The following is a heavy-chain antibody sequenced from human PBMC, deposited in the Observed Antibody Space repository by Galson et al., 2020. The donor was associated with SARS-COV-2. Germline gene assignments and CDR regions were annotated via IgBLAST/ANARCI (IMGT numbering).Heavy chain of an antibody. CDR3: AKEVGTTVATEGWYFDL. J-gene: IGHJ2*01. CDR1: GGSISNYY. CDR2: SYASGST. Sequence: SETLSLTCTVSGGSISNYYWSWIRQPAEKGLEGIGRSYASGSTNDNPSLKSRVTMSVDTSKNQFSLNLSSVTAADTAVYYCAKEVGTTVATEGWYFDLWGRGTLVTVSS. V-gene: IGHV4-4*07. D-gene: IGHD4-17*01.